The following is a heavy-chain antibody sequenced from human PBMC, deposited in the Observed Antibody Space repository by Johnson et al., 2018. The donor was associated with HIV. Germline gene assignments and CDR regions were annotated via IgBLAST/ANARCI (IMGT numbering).Heavy chain of an antibody. D-gene: IGHD6-6*01. CDR3: AKDKEYSSSSGLSAFDI. J-gene: IGHJ3*02. Sequence: VQLVESGGGLVQPGGSLRLSCAASGFTFSSYAMSWVRQAPGKGLEWVSAIGWNSGSIGYADAVKGRFTISRDNAKNSLYLQMNSLRAEDTALYYCAKDKEYSSSSGLSAFDIWGQGTMVTVSS. V-gene: IGHV3-9*01. CDR2: IGWNSGSI. CDR1: GFTFSSYA.